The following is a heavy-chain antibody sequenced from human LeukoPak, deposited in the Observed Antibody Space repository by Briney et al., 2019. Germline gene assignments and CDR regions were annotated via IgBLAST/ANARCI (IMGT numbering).Heavy chain of an antibody. D-gene: IGHD3-10*02. V-gene: IGHV3-23*01. CDR1: GFRFGDYA. CDR2: ISGTGYMT. CDR3: ARGSAYHYVNNAYFHCYDY. Sequence: GGSLRLSCAASGFRFGDYALAWVRQAPGKGLEWVSGISGTGYMTYYADSVKGRFTISRDNSDNTLYLQMNSLRAEDTAFYYCARGSAYHYVNNAYFHCYDYWGQGALVAVSS. J-gene: IGHJ4*02.